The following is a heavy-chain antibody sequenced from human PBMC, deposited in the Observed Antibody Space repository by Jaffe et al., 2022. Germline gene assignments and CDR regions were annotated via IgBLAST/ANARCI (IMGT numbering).Heavy chain of an antibody. CDR3: ANQRNSGNYGAGD. J-gene: IGHJ4*02. CDR1: GFTLSNYN. Sequence: QVQLVESGGGVVQPGGSLRLSCAASGFTLSNYNMHWFRQAPGKGLEWVAFLQYDGSSQHYADSVKGRFTVSRDNSKNTLYLQMDSLRAEDSAVYYCANQRNSGNYGAGDWGQGTLVTVSS. CDR2: LQYDGSSQ. V-gene: IGHV3-30*02. D-gene: IGHD1-26*01.